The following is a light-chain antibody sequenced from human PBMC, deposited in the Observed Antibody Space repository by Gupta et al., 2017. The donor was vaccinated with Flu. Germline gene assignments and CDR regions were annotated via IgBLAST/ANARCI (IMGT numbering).Light chain of an antibody. CDR1: QNIYSN. CDR3: QQRGDWPPT. J-gene: IGKJ4*01. V-gene: IGKV3-11*01. CDR2: EAS. Sequence: DTVLTQSPAILSLYPGERATLSCRASQNIYSNLAWYRQKPGQSPRLLVYEASRRAAGIPSRFTGAGSGTDFTLTISSLEPEDFAIYYCQQRGDWPPTFGGGTRVDLK.